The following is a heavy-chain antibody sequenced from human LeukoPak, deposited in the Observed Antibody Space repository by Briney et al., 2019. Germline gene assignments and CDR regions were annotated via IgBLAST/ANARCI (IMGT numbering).Heavy chain of an antibody. CDR2: INPNSGGT. CDR3: ARFRGYSNYVYFDY. D-gene: IGHD4-11*01. Sequence: ASVKVSCKASGYTFTGYYMHWVRQAPGQGLEWMGWINPNSGGTNYAQKFQGRVTITADKSTSTAYMELSSLRSEDTAVYYCARFRGYSNYVYFDYWGQGTLVTVSS. J-gene: IGHJ4*02. CDR1: GYTFTGYY. V-gene: IGHV1-2*02.